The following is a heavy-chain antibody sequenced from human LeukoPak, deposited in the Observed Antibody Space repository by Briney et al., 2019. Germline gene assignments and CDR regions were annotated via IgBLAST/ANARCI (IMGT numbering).Heavy chain of an antibody. CDR2: INHSGST. Sequence: SETLSLTCAVYGGSFSGYYWSWIRQPPGKGLEWTGEINHSGSTNYNPSLKSRVTISVDKSKNQFSLKLSSVTAADTAVYYCARMDVWGQGTTVTVSS. CDR1: GGSFSGYY. CDR3: ARMDV. J-gene: IGHJ6*02. V-gene: IGHV4-34*01.